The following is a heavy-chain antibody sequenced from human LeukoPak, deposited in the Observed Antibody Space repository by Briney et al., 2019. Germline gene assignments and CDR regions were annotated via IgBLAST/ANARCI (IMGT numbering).Heavy chain of an antibody. CDR1: GGTSSSYA. V-gene: IGHV1-69*05. CDR2: IIPIFGTA. D-gene: IGHD3-22*01. J-gene: IGHJ5*02. Sequence: SVKVSCKASGGTSSSYAISWVRQAPGQGLEWMRGIIPIFGTANYAQKFQGRVTITTDESTSTAYMELSSLRSEDTAVYYCARGGIDYDSSGYLSDPWGQGTLVTVSS. CDR3: ARGGIDYDSSGYLSDP.